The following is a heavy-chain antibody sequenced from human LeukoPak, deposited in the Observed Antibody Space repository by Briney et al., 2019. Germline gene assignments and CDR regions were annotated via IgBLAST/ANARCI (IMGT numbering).Heavy chain of an antibody. V-gene: IGHV5-51*01. CDR2: IYPGDSDT. CDR1: GYSFTSYW. Sequence: GESLQISCKGSGYSFTSYWIGWVRQMPGKGLEWMGIIYPGDSDTRYSPSFQGQVTISADKSISTAYLQWSSLKASDTAMYYCARLKGIGYYYYGMDVWGQGTTVTVSS. CDR3: ARLKGIGYYYYGMDV. J-gene: IGHJ6*02.